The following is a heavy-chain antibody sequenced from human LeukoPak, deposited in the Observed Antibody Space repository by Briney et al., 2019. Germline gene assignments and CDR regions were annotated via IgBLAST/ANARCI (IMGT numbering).Heavy chain of an antibody. CDR2: IKEDGSEK. Sequence: PGGSLRLSCEAYGFTFSDYWMTWVRQAPGQGLEWVANIKEDGSEKYYVDSVRGRLTIARDNAKNSLYLHMNSLRAEDTAVYYCARVHHSSSWGTDDCWGQGTLVTVSS. V-gene: IGHV3-7*01. CDR3: ARVHHSSSWGTDDC. CDR1: GFTFSDYW. D-gene: IGHD6-13*01. J-gene: IGHJ4*02.